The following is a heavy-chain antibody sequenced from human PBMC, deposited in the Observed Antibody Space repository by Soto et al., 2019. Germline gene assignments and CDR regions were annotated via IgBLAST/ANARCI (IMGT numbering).Heavy chain of an antibody. Sequence: GASVKVSCKASGYTFTSYGISWVRQAPGQGLEWMGWISAYNGNTNYAQKLQGRVTMTTDTSTSTAYVELRSLRSDDTAVYYCARDPPWLIAARPMDYWGQGTLVTVSS. D-gene: IGHD6-6*01. CDR1: GYTFTSYG. V-gene: IGHV1-18*01. CDR2: ISAYNGNT. J-gene: IGHJ4*02. CDR3: ARDPPWLIAARPMDY.